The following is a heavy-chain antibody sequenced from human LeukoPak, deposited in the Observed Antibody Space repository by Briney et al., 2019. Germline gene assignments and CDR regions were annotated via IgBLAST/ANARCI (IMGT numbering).Heavy chain of an antibody. Sequence: GGSLRLSCAASGFTFSSYAMSWVRQAPGKGLEWVSVISGNGGTTYYADSVKGRFTISRDNSKNTLFLQMNILRAEDTAVYYCAKDSYGSGSQFGRWDYWGQGTLVSVSS. CDR1: GFTFSSYA. CDR2: ISGNGGTT. D-gene: IGHD3-10*01. V-gene: IGHV3-23*01. CDR3: AKDSYGSGSQFGRWDY. J-gene: IGHJ4*02.